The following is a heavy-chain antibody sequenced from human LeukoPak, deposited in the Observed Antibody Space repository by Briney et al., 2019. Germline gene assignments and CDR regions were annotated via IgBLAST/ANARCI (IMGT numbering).Heavy chain of an antibody. D-gene: IGHD3-10*01. J-gene: IGHJ4*02. CDR2: IFYNGNT. Sequence: PSETLSLTCTVSGDSISTYYWSWIRQPPGKGLEWIGYIFYNGNTNYNLSLKSRVTMSMDTSKNQFSLRLTSVTAADTALYFCAREEQSVGPYFDYWGQGILVTVSS. CDR1: GDSISTYY. CDR3: AREEQSVGPYFDY. V-gene: IGHV4-59*01.